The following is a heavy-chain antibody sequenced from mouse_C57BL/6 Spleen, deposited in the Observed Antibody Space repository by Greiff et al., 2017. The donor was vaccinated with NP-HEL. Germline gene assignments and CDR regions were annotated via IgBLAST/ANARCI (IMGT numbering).Heavy chain of an antibody. J-gene: IGHJ4*01. Sequence: LVESGPELVKPGASVKLSCKASGYTITSYDINWVKQRPGQGLEWIGWIYPRDGSTKYNEKFKGKATLTVDTSSSTAYMELHSLTSEDSAVYFCAREGTVVARGIYYAMDYWGQGTSVTVSS. CDR3: AREGTVVARGIYYAMDY. V-gene: IGHV1-85*01. CDR2: IYPRDGST. CDR1: GYTITSYD. D-gene: IGHD1-1*01.